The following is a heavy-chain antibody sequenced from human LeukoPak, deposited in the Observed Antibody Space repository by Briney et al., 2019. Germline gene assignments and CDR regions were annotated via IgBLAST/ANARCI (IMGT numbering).Heavy chain of an antibody. CDR2: VSTSGNT. Sequence: SETLSLTCSVSGGSISGFHWSWIRQTAGKGLEWIGRVSTSGNTFYNPSLKSRVTISVDKSKNQFSLKLSSVTAADTAVYYCARVIVVVPAAMHYFDYWGQGTLVTVSS. J-gene: IGHJ4*02. V-gene: IGHV4-4*07. CDR1: GGSISGFH. D-gene: IGHD2-2*01. CDR3: ARVIVVVPAAMHYFDY.